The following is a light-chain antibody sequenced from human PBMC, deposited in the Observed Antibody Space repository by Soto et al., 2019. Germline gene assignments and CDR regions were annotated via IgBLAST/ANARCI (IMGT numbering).Light chain of an antibody. V-gene: IGKV1-27*01. Sequence: DIRMTQSPSSLSASVGDRVTITCRASQGISNYLAWYQQKPGKVPKLLIYAASTLQSGVPSRFSGSGAGTDFTLTISSLQPEDVATYYCQKYNSVPRTFRQATEVEIK. J-gene: IGKJ1*01. CDR1: QGISNY. CDR3: QKYNSVPRT. CDR2: AAS.